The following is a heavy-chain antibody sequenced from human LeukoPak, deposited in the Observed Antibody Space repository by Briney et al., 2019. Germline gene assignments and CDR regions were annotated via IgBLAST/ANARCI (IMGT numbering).Heavy chain of an antibody. J-gene: IGHJ6*02. CDR3: TYSSTSSPLYYYYGMDV. CDR2: ISAYNGNT. V-gene: IGHV1-18*01. D-gene: IGHD2-2*01. CDR1: GYTFTSYG. Sequence: ASVKVSCKASGYTFTSYGIIWVRQAPGQGLEWMGWISAYNGNTNYAQKLQGRVTMTTDTSTSTAYMELRSLRSDDTAVYYCTYSSTSSPLYYYYGMDVWGQGNTVTVSS.